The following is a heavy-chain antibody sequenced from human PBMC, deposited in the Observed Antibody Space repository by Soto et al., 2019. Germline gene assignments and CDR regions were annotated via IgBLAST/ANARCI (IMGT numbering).Heavy chain of an antibody. V-gene: IGHV3-30*18. CDR1: GFTFGSHG. Sequence: QVQLVESGGGVVQPGRSLRLSCAASGFTFGSHGMHWVRQAPGKGLEWVALIGDDGSGKYYTDSVKGRFTISRDNSKNMMYLQMNSLRAEATAISYCAKEAYTFFDSWGQGTLVTVSS. CDR2: IGDDGSGK. CDR3: AKEAYTFFDS. J-gene: IGHJ4*02. D-gene: IGHD4-4*01.